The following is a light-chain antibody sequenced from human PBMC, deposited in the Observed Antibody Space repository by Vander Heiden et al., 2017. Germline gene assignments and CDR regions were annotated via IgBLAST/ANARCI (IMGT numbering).Light chain of an antibody. CDR3: ISYAGSNNLV. CDR2: EVT. J-gene: IGLJ2*01. V-gene: IGLV2-8*01. CDR1: SSDVGGYKY. Sequence: QSALTQPPSASGSPGQSVTVSCTGTSSDVGGYKYVSWYQQHPVKAPKLMIYEVTKRPSGVPDRFSGSKSGNTASLTVSGLQAEDEADYYCISYAGSNNLVFGGGTKLTVL.